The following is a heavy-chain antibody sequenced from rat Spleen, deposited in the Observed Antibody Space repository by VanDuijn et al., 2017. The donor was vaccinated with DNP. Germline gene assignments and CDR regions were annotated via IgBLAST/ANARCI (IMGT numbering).Heavy chain of an antibody. J-gene: IGHJ2*01. D-gene: IGHD1-9*01. CDR2: ISYDGCST. Sequence: EVQLVESGGGLVQPGRSLKLSCAASGFTFSDYYMAWVRQAPTKGLEWVASISYDGCSTYYRDSVKGRFTISRDNAKSSLYLQMDSLRSEDTATYYCTTEESIHTTGITFDYWGQGVMVTVSS. CDR3: TTEESIHTTGITFDY. V-gene: IGHV5-20*01. CDR1: GFTFSDYY.